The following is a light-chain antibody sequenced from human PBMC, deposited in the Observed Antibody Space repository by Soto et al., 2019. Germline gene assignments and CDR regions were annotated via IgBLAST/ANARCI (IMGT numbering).Light chain of an antibody. CDR1: SSDVGGYNY. Sequence: QSVLTQPASVSGSPGQSITISCTGTSSDVGGYNYVSWYQQHPGKAPKLMIYDVNNRPSGVSNRFSGSKSGNTASLTISGLQAEDEADYYCGSYTSSSTLPYVFGTGTKVTVL. CDR2: DVN. J-gene: IGLJ1*01. V-gene: IGLV2-14*01. CDR3: GSYTSSSTLPYV.